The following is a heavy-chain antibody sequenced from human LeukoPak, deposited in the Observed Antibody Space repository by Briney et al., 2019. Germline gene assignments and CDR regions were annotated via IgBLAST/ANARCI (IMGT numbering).Heavy chain of an antibody. CDR1: GASIRSYF. CDR2: VYDNDIS. D-gene: IGHD5-12*01. CDR3: ARGLVLATDDAFDI. J-gene: IGHJ3*02. V-gene: IGHV4-59*01. Sequence: SETLSLTCSVSGASIRSYFWSWIRQSPGKGLEWIGYVYDNDISNFNPSLESRVTILVDRSKSQFSLKLRSVTAANTAVYYCARGLVLATDDAFDIWGPGTMVTVSS.